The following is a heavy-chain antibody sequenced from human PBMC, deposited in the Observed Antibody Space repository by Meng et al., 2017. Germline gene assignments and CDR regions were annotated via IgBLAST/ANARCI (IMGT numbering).Heavy chain of an antibody. V-gene: IGHV4-34*01. CDR1: GGSFSGYY. J-gene: IGHJ5*02. CDR3: ARGSVVVAAHNWFDP. CDR2: INHSGST. Sequence: SETLSLTCAVYGGSFSGYYWSWIRQPPGKGLEWIGEINHSGSTNYNPSLKSRVTISVDTSKNQFSLNLSSVTAADTAVYSCARGSVVVAAHNWFDPWGQGTRVTVSS. D-gene: IGHD2-15*01.